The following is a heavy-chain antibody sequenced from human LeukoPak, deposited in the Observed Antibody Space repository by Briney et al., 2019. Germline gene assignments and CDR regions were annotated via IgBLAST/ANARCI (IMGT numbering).Heavy chain of an antibody. J-gene: IGHJ4*02. CDR2: IYYSGSA. D-gene: IGHD4-17*01. Sequence: SETLSLTCTVSGGSISSSSYYWGWIRQPPGKGLEWIGSIYYSGSAYYNPSLKSRVTISVDTSKNQFSLKLSSVTAADTAVYYCARRPRYGDYEFDYWGQGTLVTVSS. V-gene: IGHV4-39*01. CDR3: ARRPRYGDYEFDY. CDR1: GGSISSSSYY.